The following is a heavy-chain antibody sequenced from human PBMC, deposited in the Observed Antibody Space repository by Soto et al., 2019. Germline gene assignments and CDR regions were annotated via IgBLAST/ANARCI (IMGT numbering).Heavy chain of an antibody. CDR1: GFIFRRYW. V-gene: IGHV3-7*01. CDR2: IKLDGREK. D-gene: IGHD2-2*03. Sequence: PGGSLLLSCSASGFIFRRYWMAWVRQAPGKGLEWVATIKLDGREKNYLDSVQGRFTISRDDADNSMSLQMSSLRGEDTAVYFCVGELDGCGRFDCWGRRAPVSVSA. J-gene: IGHJ4*02. CDR3: VGELDGCGRFDC.